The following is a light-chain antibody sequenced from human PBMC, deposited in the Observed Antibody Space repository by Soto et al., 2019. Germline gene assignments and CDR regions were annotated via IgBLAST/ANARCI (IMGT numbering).Light chain of an antibody. J-gene: IGLJ3*02. Sequence: QSVLTQPPSVSGSPGQRVTISCTGSSSNIGAGYDVHWYQQVPGTAPKVLIYDNTNRASGVPDRFSGSKSGTSASLAITGLQAEDEADYYCQSYDRSLSGRVFGGGTKLTVL. CDR1: SSNIGAGYD. CDR3: QSYDRSLSGRV. V-gene: IGLV1-40*01. CDR2: DNT.